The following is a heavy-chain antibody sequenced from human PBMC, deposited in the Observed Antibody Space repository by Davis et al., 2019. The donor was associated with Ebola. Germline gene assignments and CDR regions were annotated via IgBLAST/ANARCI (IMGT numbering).Heavy chain of an antibody. CDR1: GFTFSTYA. V-gene: IGHV3-23*01. CDR3: AKDLGYYGVDV. Sequence: GESLKISCAASGFTFSTYAMGWVRQAPGKGLEWVSDISSGGGAPYYADSVKGRFTTFRDNSKNTLYLQVNSLRADDAAVYYCAKDLGYYGVDVWGQGTTVTVS. CDR2: ISSGGGAP. J-gene: IGHJ6*02.